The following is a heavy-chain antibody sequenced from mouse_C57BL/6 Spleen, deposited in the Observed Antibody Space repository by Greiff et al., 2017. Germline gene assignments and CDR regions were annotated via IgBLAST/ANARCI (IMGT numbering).Heavy chain of an antibody. V-gene: IGHV1-81*01. J-gene: IGHJ4*01. Sequence: VQLQESGAELARPGASVKLSCKASGYTFTSYGISWVKQRTGQGLEWIGEIYPRSGNTYYNEKFKGKATLTADKSSSTAYMELRSLTSEDSAVYFCARRYYDYDDYAMDYWGQGTSVTVSS. D-gene: IGHD2-4*01. CDR2: IYPRSGNT. CDR3: ARRYYDYDDYAMDY. CDR1: GYTFTSYG.